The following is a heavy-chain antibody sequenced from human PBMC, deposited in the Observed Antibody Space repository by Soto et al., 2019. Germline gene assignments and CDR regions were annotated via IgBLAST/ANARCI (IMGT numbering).Heavy chain of an antibody. J-gene: IGHJ5*01. CDR3: LGSLXVLKRSDFVNW. CDR2: IYYSGST. Sequence: PSATLSLTCTVSGGSIRIYYWSWILQPPEKNLELIGYIYYSGSTNYNPSLKIRVTISVGTXKNQFSLNLSSLTAADTAVYYCLGSLXVLKRSDFVNW. D-gene: IGHD2-15*01. CDR1: GGSIRIYY. V-gene: IGHV4-59*01.